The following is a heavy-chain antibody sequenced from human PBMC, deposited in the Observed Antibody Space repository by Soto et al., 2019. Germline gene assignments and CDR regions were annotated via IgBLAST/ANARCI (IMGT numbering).Heavy chain of an antibody. Sequence: PSETLSLTCAVYGGSFSGYYWSWIRQPPGKGLEWIGEINHSGSTNYNPSLKSRVTISVDTSKNQFSLKLSSVTAADTAVYYCARGLVMNYYSYGMDVWGQGTTVTVSS. CDR2: INHSGST. D-gene: IGHD6-13*01. V-gene: IGHV4-34*01. CDR1: GGSFSGYY. J-gene: IGHJ6*02. CDR3: ARGLVMNYYSYGMDV.